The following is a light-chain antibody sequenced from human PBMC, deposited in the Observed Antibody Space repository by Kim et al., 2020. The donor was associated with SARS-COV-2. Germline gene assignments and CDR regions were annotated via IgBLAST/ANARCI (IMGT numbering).Light chain of an antibody. V-gene: IGKV3-20*01. J-gene: IGKJ2*01. CDR2: GAS. Sequence: EIVLTQSPGTLSLSPGERATLSCRASQSVSSNSLAWYQQKPGQAPRLLIYGASSRATGIPDRFTGSGSGTDFTLTISRLEPEDVAVYYCQQYGSTLYTFGQGTKLEI. CDR3: QQYGSTLYT. CDR1: QSVSSNS.